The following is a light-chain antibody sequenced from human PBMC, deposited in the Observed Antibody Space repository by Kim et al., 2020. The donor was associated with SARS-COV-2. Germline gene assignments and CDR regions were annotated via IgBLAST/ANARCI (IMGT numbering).Light chain of an antibody. CDR3: QQYNNWPWT. J-gene: IGKJ1*01. CDR2: GAS. V-gene: IGKV3-15*01. Sequence: VSPGARAPLAGRASQSVSSNLVWFQQKPGQAPRLLIYGASTRATGIPARFSGSGSGTEFTLTISSLQSEDFAVYYCQQYNNWPWTFGQGTKVDIK. CDR1: QSVSSN.